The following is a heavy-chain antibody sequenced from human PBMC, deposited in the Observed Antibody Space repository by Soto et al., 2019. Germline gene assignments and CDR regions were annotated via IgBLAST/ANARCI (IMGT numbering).Heavy chain of an antibody. Sequence: GESLKISCAASGFTFSSYAMSWVRQAPGKGLEWVSAISGSGGSTYYADSVKGRFTISRDNSKNPLDLQMNSLRAEDTAVYYCAKESLAAAGPFDYWGQGTLVTVSS. CDR1: GFTFSSYA. CDR2: ISGSGGST. D-gene: IGHD6-13*01. V-gene: IGHV3-23*01. J-gene: IGHJ4*02. CDR3: AKESLAAAGPFDY.